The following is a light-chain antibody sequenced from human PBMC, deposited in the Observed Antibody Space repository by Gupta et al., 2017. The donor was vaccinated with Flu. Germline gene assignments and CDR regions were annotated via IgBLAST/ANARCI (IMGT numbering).Light chain of an antibody. CDR1: KSDVGSYNL. CDR2: EGS. J-gene: IGLJ2*01. V-gene: IGLV2-23*03. Sequence: ITISCTGTKSDVGSYNLVSLYQPHPGKAHKLMIYEGSRRPSGVSNRFSGSKSGNTASLTISGLQAEDEDDYYCCSDAGSSNFVFGGGTKLTVL. CDR3: CSDAGSSNFV.